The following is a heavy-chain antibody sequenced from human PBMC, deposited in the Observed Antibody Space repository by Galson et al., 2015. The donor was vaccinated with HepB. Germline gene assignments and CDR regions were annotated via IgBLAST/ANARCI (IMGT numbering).Heavy chain of an antibody. Sequence: SLRLSCAASGFTFSNAWMSWVRQAPGKGLEWVGRIKSKTDGGTTDYAAPVKGRFTIPRDDSKNTLYLQMNSLKTEDTAVYYCTTAVVPAAISFFSYVYYYGMDVWGQGTTVTVSS. D-gene: IGHD2-2*01. CDR3: TTAVVPAAISFFSYVYYYGMDV. CDR1: GFTFSNAW. CDR2: IKSKTDGGTT. J-gene: IGHJ6*02. V-gene: IGHV3-15*01.